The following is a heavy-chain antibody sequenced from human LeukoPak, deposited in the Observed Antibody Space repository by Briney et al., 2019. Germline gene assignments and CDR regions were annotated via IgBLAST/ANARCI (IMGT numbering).Heavy chain of an antibody. D-gene: IGHD3-9*01. CDR1: GGSISSSNW. Sequence: PSGTLSLTCAVSGGSISSSNWWSWVRQPPGKGLEWIGEIYHSGSTNYNPSLKSRVTISVDTSKNQFSLKLSSVTAADTAVYYCARFPTAIFWTPYGMDVWGQGTTVTVSS. J-gene: IGHJ6*02. V-gene: IGHV4-4*02. CDR2: IYHSGST. CDR3: ARFPTAIFWTPYGMDV.